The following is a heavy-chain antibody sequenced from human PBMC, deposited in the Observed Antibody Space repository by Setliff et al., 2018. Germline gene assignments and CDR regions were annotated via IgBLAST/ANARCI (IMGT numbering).Heavy chain of an antibody. V-gene: IGHV4-38-2*01. Sequence: SETLSLTCAVSGYSISSGYYWGWIRQPPGKGLEWLGSVRHRGGTYYNPSLKSRVTMSVGASKNQFSLKLSSVTAADTAAYYCARGDSSGYYYILFDFWGQGTLVTVSS. CDR2: VRHRGGT. CDR1: GYSISSGYY. D-gene: IGHD3-22*01. J-gene: IGHJ4*02. CDR3: ARGDSSGYYYILFDF.